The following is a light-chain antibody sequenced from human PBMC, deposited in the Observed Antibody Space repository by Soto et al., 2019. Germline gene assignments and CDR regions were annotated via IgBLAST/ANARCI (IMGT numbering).Light chain of an antibody. CDR3: QQYGSSPLT. V-gene: IGKV3-20*01. CDR1: QSVTTF. CDR2: DAS. Sequence: EIVLTQSPGTLSLSPGERATLSCRASQSVTTFLAWYQQKPDQAPRLLIYDASTRATGIPARFSGSGSGTDFTLTISRLEAEDFAVYYCQQYGSSPLTFGGGTKVDIK. J-gene: IGKJ4*01.